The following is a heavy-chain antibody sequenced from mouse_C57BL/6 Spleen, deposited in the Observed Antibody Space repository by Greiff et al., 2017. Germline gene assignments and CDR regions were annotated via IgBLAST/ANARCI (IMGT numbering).Heavy chain of an antibody. CDR3: AGMAVDD. D-gene: IGHD2-10*02. J-gene: IGHJ2*01. CDR1: GFTFSSYA. Sequence: EVKVVESGGGLVKPGGSLKLSCAASGFTFSSYAMSWVRQTPEKRLEWVATISDGGSYTYYPDNVKGRFTISRDNAKNNLYLQMSHLKSEDTAMYYCAGMAVDDWGQGTTLTVSS. CDR2: ISDGGSYT. V-gene: IGHV5-4*03.